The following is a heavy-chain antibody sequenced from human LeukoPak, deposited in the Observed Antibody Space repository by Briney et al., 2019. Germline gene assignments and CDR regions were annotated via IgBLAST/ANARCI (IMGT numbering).Heavy chain of an antibody. V-gene: IGHV4-4*07. D-gene: IGHD2-15*01. Sequence: SETLSLACTVSGGSISSYSWSWIRQPAGKGLEWIGRIYTSGSTNYNPSLKSRVTMSVDTSKNQFSLKLSSVTAADTAVYYCARGVKCSGGSCYYFDYWGQGTLVTVSS. J-gene: IGHJ4*02. CDR2: IYTSGST. CDR1: GGSISSYS. CDR3: ARGVKCSGGSCYYFDY.